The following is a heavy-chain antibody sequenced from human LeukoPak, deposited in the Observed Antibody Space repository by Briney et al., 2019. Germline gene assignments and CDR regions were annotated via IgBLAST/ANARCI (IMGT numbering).Heavy chain of an antibody. CDR3: ARDLARGYPVYYFDY. CDR2: INPSGGST. D-gene: IGHD5-12*01. CDR1: GYIFTNYY. Sequence: ASVKVSCKAFGYIFTNYYMHWVRQAPGQGLEWMGIINPSGGSTSYAQKFQGRVTMTRDTSTSTVYMELSSLRSEDTAVYYCARDLARGYPVYYFDYWGQGTLVTVSS. J-gene: IGHJ4*02. V-gene: IGHV1-46*01.